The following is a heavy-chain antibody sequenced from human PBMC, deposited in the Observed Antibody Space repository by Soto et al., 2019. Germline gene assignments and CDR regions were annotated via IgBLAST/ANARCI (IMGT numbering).Heavy chain of an antibody. J-gene: IGHJ6*02. D-gene: IGHD6-19*01. CDR2: INHSGST. CDR1: GGSFSGYY. CDR3: ARAFSSGWYYYSGMDV. V-gene: IGHV4-34*01. Sequence: PSETLSLTCAVYGGSFSGYYWSWIRQPPGKGLEWIGEINHSGSTNYNPSLKSRVTISVDTSKNQFSLKLSSVTAADTAVYYCARAFSSGWYYYSGMDVWGQGTTVTVSS.